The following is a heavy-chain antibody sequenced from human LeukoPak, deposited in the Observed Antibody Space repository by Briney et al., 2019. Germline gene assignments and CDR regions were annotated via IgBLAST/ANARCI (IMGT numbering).Heavy chain of an antibody. CDR1: GGSINNESYY. J-gene: IGHJ4*02. Sequence: SQTLSLTCTVSGGSINNESYYWSWIRQPAGKGLEWIGRIYTSGSTNYNPSLKSRVTMSVDTSKNQFSLKLSSVTAADTAVYYCARVVYSSGWYFDYWGQGTLVTVSS. CDR3: ARVVYSSGWYFDY. CDR2: IYTSGST. V-gene: IGHV4-61*02. D-gene: IGHD6-19*01.